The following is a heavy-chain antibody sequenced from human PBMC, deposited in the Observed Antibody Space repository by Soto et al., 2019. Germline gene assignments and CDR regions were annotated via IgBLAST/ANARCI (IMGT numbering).Heavy chain of an antibody. CDR3: ARDYIAGWFHYLPFDY. CDR2: ISAYNGNT. V-gene: IGHV1-18*04. D-gene: IGHD1-26*01. J-gene: IGHJ4*02. CDR1: GYTFTSYG. Sequence: ASVKVSCKASGYTFTSYGISWVRQAPGQGLEWMGWISAYNGNTNYAQKLQGRVTMTTDTSTSTAYMELRSLRSDDTAVYYCARDYIAGWFHYLPFDYWGQGTLVTVSS.